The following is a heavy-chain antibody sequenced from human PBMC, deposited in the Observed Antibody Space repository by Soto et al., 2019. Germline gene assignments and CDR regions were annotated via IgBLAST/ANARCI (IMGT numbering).Heavy chain of an antibody. V-gene: IGHV2-26*01. J-gene: IGHJ5*02. Sequence: SGPTLVNPTETLTLTCTVSGFSLSNARMGVSWIRQPPGKALEWLAHIFSNDEKSYSTSLKSRLTISKDTSKSQVVLTMTNMDPVDTATYYCARSPFGYYFWSALLGFDPWGQGTLVTVSS. CDR3: ARSPFGYYFWSALLGFDP. D-gene: IGHD3-3*01. CDR1: GFSLSNARMG. CDR2: IFSNDEK.